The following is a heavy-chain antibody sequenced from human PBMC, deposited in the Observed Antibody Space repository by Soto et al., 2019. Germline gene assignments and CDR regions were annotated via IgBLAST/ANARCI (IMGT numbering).Heavy chain of an antibody. CDR3: ARAYDNDAFDI. CDR2: IYSGGST. CDR1: GFTVSSHH. J-gene: IGHJ3*02. D-gene: IGHD3-16*01. V-gene: IGHV3-53*01. Sequence: GGSLRLSSAASGFTVSSHHMSWVRQAPGKGLEWVSVIYSGGSTNYADSVKGRFTISRDNSKNTLYLQMNSLRAEDTAVYYCARAYDNDAFDIWGQGTMVTVSS.